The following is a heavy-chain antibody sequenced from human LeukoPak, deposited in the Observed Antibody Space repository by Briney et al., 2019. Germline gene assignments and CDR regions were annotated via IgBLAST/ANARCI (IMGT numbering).Heavy chain of an antibody. CDR3: ARDGVLGVGATTDD. CDR2: ISAYNGNT. Sequence: GASVRVSCKASGYTFTSYGISWVRQAPGEGLERMEWISAYNGNTNYSQKLQGRVTMTTDTSTSTAYMELRSLRSDDTAVYYCARDGVLGVGATTDDWGQGTLVTVSS. CDR1: GYTFTSYG. V-gene: IGHV1-18*01. D-gene: IGHD1-26*01. J-gene: IGHJ4*02.